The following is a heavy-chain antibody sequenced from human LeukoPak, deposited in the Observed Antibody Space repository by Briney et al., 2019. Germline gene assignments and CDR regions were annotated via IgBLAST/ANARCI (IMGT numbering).Heavy chain of an antibody. CDR3: VKSPSGRGGYNWFDP. Sequence: SETLSLTCTVSGGSISGYYWSWIRQPAGKGLEWIGCVYTSGSTNYNPSLKSRVTMSIDTSKNQFSLNPSSVTAADPAVYYCVKSPSGRGGYNWFDPWGQGTLVTVSS. V-gene: IGHV4-4*07. CDR2: VYTSGST. D-gene: IGHD3-16*01. J-gene: IGHJ5*02. CDR1: GGSISGYY.